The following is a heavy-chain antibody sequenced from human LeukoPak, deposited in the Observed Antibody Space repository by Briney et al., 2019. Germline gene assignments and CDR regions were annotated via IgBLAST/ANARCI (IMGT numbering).Heavy chain of an antibody. J-gene: IGHJ6*03. CDR2: MNPNSGNT. V-gene: IGHV1-8*01. CDR1: GYTFTSYD. CDR3: ARGVKGYYYYYMDV. D-gene: IGHD3-16*02. Sequence: ASVKVSCKASGYTFTSYDINWVRQATGQGLEWMGWMNPNSGNTGYAQKFQGRVTMTRNTSIRTDYMELSSLRSEDTAVYYCARGVKGYYYYYMDVWGKGTTVTVSS.